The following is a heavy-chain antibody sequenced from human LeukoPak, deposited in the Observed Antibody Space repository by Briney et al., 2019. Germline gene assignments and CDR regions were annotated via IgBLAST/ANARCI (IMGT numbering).Heavy chain of an antibody. CDR3: AKGDNYYERSGYPDY. D-gene: IGHD3-22*01. V-gene: IGHV3-9*01. CDR1: GFTFDDYA. CDR2: ISWNSGSI. Sequence: GGSLRLSCAASGFTFDDYAMHWVRQAPGKGLEWVSGISWNSGSIGYADSVKGRFTISRDNAKNSLYLQMNSLRAEDTAFYYCAKGDNYYERSGYPDYWGQGALVTVSS. J-gene: IGHJ4*02.